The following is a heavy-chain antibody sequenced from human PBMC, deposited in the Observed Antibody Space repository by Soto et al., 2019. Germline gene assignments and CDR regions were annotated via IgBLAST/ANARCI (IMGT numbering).Heavy chain of an antibody. CDR3: ARASSGYYGMDV. J-gene: IGHJ6*02. D-gene: IGHD6-6*01. CDR2: IYWDDDK. V-gene: IGHV2-5*02. Sequence: QITLKESGPTLVKPTQTLTLTCTVSGFSLSTRGMGVGWIRQPPGKALEWLALIYWDDDKRYSPSLKSRLTLXKDXSKSQVVLTMPNVDPVDTGTYYCARASSGYYGMDVWGQGTTVTVSS. CDR1: GFSLSTRGMG.